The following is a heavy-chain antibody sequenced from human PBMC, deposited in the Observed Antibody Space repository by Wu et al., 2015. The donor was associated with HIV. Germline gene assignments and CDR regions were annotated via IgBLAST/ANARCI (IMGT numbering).Heavy chain of an antibody. V-gene: IGHV1-69*12. CDR1: GGTFSSYA. D-gene: IGHD6-13*01. CDR2: IIPIFGTA. CDR3: ARDLSSRVAAAGSANGY. J-gene: IGHJ4*02. Sequence: QVQLVQSGAEVKKPGSSVKVSCKASGGTFSSYAISWVRQAPGQGLEWMGGIIPIFGTANYAQKFQGRVTITADESTSTAYMELSSLRSEDTAVYYCARDLSSRVAAAGSANGYWGQGTLVTVSS.